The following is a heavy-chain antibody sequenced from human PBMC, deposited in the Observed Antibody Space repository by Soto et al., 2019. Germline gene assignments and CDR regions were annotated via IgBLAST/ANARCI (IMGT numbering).Heavy chain of an antibody. V-gene: IGHV1-18*01. CDR3: AAGLGGYSYGYDHYYGMDV. J-gene: IGHJ6*02. CDR1: GYTFTSYG. Sequence: ASVKVSCKASGYTFTSYGISWVRQAPGQGLEWMGWISAYNGNTNYAQKLQGRVTMTTDTSTSTAYMELRSLRSDDTAVYYCAAGLGGYSYGYDHYYGMDVWGQGTTVTVSS. CDR2: ISAYNGNT. D-gene: IGHD5-18*01.